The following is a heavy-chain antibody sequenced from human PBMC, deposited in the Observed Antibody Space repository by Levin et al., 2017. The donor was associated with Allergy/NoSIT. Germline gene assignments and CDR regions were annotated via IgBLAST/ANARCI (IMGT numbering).Heavy chain of an antibody. V-gene: IGHV5-10-1*01. D-gene: IGHD3-9*01. CDR1: GYSFTSYW. CDR3: ARLPGYYQGLGSVASDY. Sequence: GESLKISCKGSGYSFTSYWISWVRQMPGKGLEWMGRIDPSDSYTNYSPSFQGHVTISADKSISTAYLQWSSLKASDTAMYYCARLPGYYQGLGSVASDYWGQGTLVTVSS. CDR2: IDPSDSYT. J-gene: IGHJ4*02.